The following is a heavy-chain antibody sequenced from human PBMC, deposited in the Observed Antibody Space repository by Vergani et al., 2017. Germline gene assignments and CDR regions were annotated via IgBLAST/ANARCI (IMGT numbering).Heavy chain of an antibody. Sequence: QVQLQQWGAGLLKPSETLSLTCAVYGGSFSGYYWSWIRQTPGKGLEWIGQISYSGDTNYSPSLTSRLTISIDTSKNQFSLKVNSVTAADTAMYYCARVSCSSTSCCQPFDYWGQGTLVTVSS. J-gene: IGHJ4*02. CDR2: ISYSGDT. D-gene: IGHD2-2*01. V-gene: IGHV4-34*01. CDR1: GGSFSGYY. CDR3: ARVSCSSTSCCQPFDY.